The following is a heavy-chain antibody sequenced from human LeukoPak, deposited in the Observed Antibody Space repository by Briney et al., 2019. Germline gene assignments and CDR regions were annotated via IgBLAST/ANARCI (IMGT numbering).Heavy chain of an antibody. J-gene: IGHJ4*02. CDR2: IRSNGGST. D-gene: IGHD3-16*01. Sequence: PGGSLRLSCAASGFTFSTSAMHWVRQAPGKGLEYVSGIRSNGGSTYYANSVKGRFTISRDNSKNTLYLQMGSLRDEDMAVYYCARGGPSPDYWGQGTLVTVSS. CDR1: GFTFSTSA. V-gene: IGHV3-64*01. CDR3: ARGGPSPDY.